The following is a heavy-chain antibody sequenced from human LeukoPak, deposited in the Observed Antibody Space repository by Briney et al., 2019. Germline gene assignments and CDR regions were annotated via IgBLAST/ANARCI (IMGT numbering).Heavy chain of an antibody. V-gene: IGHV3-30-3*02. Sequence: PGGSLRLSCAASGFTFSSYAMHWVRQAPGKGLEWVAVISYDGSNKYYADSVKGRFTISRDNSKNTLYLQMNSLRAEDTAVYYCAKSPSYEMTTVTDGFDPWGQGTLVTVSS. CDR3: AKSPSYEMTTVTDGFDP. CDR1: GFTFSSYA. CDR2: ISYDGSNK. D-gene: IGHD4-11*01. J-gene: IGHJ5*02.